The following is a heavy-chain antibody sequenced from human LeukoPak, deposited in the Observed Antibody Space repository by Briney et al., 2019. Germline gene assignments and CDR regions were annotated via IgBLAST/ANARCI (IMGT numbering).Heavy chain of an antibody. V-gene: IGHV1-18*01. J-gene: IGHJ4*02. D-gene: IGHD6-19*01. CDR2: ISIYKGDI. Sequence: ASVKVSCKASGYTFTSHGISWVRQAPGQGLEWMGWISIYKGDIKYSQKVQGRVTMTRDTSTSTAYMELRSLRSDDTAVYYCVTVRAVAGTQDCWGQGTLVTVSS. CDR3: VTVRAVAGTQDC. CDR1: GYTFTSHG.